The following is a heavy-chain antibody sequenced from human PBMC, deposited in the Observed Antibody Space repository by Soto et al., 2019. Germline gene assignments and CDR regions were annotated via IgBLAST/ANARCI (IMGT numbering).Heavy chain of an antibody. D-gene: IGHD5-12*01. Sequence: GGSLRLSCAASGFTFSSYSMNWVRQAPGKGLEWVSYISSSSSTIYYADSVKGRFTISRDNAKDSLYLQMNSLRDEDTAVYYCARDSGRDGYPGIGFDPWGQGTLVTVSS. J-gene: IGHJ5*02. V-gene: IGHV3-48*02. CDR2: ISSSSSTI. CDR1: GFTFSSYS. CDR3: ARDSGRDGYPGIGFDP.